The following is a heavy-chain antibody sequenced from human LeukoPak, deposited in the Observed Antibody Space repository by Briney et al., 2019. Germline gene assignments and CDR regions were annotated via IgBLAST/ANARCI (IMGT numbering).Heavy chain of an antibody. CDR2: IKQDGTEK. V-gene: IGHV3-7*03. J-gene: IGHJ4*02. Sequence: GGSLRLSCAASGFTFSNYWMSWVRQAPGKGLKWVANIKQDGTEKWYVDSVKGRFTISRDNAKNSLYLQVNSLRAEDTAIYYCARDGQSGGSGSYPYFDYWGQGTLVTVSS. CDR3: ARDGQSGGSGSYPYFDY. CDR1: GFTFSNYW. D-gene: IGHD3-10*01.